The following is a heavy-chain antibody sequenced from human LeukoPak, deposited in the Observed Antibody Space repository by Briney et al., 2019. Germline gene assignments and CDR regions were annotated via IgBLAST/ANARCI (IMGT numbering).Heavy chain of an antibody. V-gene: IGHV3-53*01. Sequence: GGSLRLSCAASGFTVSSNYMSWVSQAPGKGLEWVSVIYSGGSTYYADSVKGRFTISRDNSKNTLYLQMNSLRAEDTAVYYCARDLSSGYLYYFDYWGQGTLVTVSS. CDR2: IYSGGST. CDR3: ARDLSSGYLYYFDY. J-gene: IGHJ4*02. D-gene: IGHD3-22*01. CDR1: GFTVSSNY.